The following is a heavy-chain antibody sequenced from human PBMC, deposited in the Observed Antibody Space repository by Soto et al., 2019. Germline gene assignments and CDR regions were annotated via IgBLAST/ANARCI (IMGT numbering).Heavy chain of an antibody. CDR3: EKTAYDILTGYRRLTPGFHFDS. J-gene: IGHJ4*02. D-gene: IGHD3-9*01. V-gene: IGHV3-23*01. Sequence: GSLRLSCAASGFTFSTYDLNWVRQAPGKGLEWVSSISGSGGSTNYADSVKGRFTISRDNSKNTLYLRMNSLRAEDTAVYYWEKTAYDILTGYRRLTPGFHFDSWGQGTRVTVSS. CDR2: ISGSGGST. CDR1: GFTFSTYD.